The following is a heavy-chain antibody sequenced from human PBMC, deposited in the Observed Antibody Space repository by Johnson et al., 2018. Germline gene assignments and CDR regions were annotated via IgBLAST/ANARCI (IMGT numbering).Heavy chain of an antibody. Sequence: VQLVQSGGGLVKXGGSXRLXCAASGFTFSSYSMSWVRQAPGKGLEWVGRIKSKTDGGTTDYAAPGKGRFDISRNDSKNTLYLQMNSRKTEDTAVYYCTPPRGCSGGSCRLYYYYGMDVWGQGTTVTVSS. CDR3: TPPRGCSGGSCRLYYYYGMDV. J-gene: IGHJ6*02. CDR1: GFTFSSYS. D-gene: IGHD2-15*01. V-gene: IGHV3-15*01. CDR2: IKSKTDGGTT.